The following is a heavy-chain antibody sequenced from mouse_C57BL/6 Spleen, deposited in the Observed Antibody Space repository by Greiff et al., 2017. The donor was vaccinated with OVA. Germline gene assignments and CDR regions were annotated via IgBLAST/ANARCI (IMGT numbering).Heavy chain of an antibody. Sequence: EVQLVESGPGLVKPSQSLSLTCSVTGYSITSGYYWNWIRQFPGNKLEWMGYISYDGSNNYNPSLKNRISITRDTSKNQFFLKLNSVTTEDTATCYCARDGYEDYAMDYWGQGTSVTVSS. CDR3: ARDGYEDYAMDY. V-gene: IGHV3-6*01. CDR2: ISYDGSN. CDR1: GYSITSGYY. D-gene: IGHD2-2*01. J-gene: IGHJ4*01.